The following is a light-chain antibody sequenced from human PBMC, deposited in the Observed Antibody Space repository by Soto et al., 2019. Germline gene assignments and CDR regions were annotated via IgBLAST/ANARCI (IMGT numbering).Light chain of an antibody. J-gene: IGLJ2*01. V-gene: IGLV2-8*01. CDR3: SSYAGKSVV. Sequence: QSALTQPPSASGSPGQSVTISCTGTSSDIGDYNYVSWYQQHPSKAPKLLIYEVSRWPSGVPHRFSGSKSGDTASLTVSGLQADDEADYYCSSYAGKSVVFGGGTKVTVL. CDR2: EVS. CDR1: SSDIGDYNY.